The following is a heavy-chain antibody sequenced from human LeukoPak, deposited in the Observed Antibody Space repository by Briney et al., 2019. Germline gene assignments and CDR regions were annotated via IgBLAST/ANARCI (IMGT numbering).Heavy chain of an antibody. CDR1: GGSISSYY. D-gene: IGHD6-19*01. V-gene: IGHV4-59*08. Sequence: SETLSLTCTVSGGSISSYYWGWIRQPPGKGLEWIGYIYYSGSTNYNPSLKSRVTISVDTSKNQFSLKLSSVTAADTAVYYCARLQAVAGDYYYYGMDVWGQGTTVTVSS. CDR3: ARLQAVAGDYYYYGMDV. CDR2: IYYSGST. J-gene: IGHJ6*02.